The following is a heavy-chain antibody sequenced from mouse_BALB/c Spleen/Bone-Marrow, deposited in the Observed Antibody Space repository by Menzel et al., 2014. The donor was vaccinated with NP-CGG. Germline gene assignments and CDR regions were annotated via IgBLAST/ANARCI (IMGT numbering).Heavy chain of an antibody. D-gene: IGHD1-2*01. V-gene: IGHV1S29*02. Sequence: VQLKQSGPELVKPGASVKISCKASGYTFTDYNTHWVQQSHGKSLEWIGYIYPYNGGTGYNQKFKSKATLTVDNSSSTAFMELRSLTSEDSAVYYCARRFITTAAWFAYWGQGTLVTVSA. CDR1: GYTFTDYN. CDR2: IYPYNGGT. J-gene: IGHJ3*01. CDR3: ARRFITTAAWFAY.